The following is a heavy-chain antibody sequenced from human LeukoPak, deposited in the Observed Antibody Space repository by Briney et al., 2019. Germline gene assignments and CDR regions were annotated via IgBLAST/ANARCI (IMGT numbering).Heavy chain of an antibody. V-gene: IGHV3-33*01. J-gene: IGHJ4*02. Sequence: GGSLRLSCAAPGFTFSSYGMHWVRQAPGKGLEWVAVIWYDGSNKYYADSVKGRFTISRDNSKNTLYLQMNSLRAEDTAVYYCARDLGDGYNPPDFDYWGQGTLVTVSS. CDR3: ARDLGDGYNPPDFDY. CDR2: IWYDGSNK. CDR1: GFTFSSYG. D-gene: IGHD5-24*01.